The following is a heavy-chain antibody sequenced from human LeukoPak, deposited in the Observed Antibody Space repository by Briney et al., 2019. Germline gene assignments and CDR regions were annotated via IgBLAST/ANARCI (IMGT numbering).Heavy chain of an antibody. CDR1: GFKFSEYW. CDR2: IKGDGSKI. Sequence: PGGSLRLSCGASGFKFSEYWMSWVRQAPGRGPEWVANIKGDGSKIYYVDSVKGRFTISRDNDKNSLYLQMNNLRVEDTAVYHCARDGSCFDFWGQGALVTVSS. CDR3: ARDGSCFDF. V-gene: IGHV3-7*01. D-gene: IGHD2-15*01. J-gene: IGHJ4*02.